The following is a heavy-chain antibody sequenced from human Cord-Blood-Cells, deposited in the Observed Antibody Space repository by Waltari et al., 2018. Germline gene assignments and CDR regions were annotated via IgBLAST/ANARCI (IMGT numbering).Heavy chain of an antibody. CDR2: INHSGST. CDR1: GGSFSGYY. Sequence: QLQLQQWGAGLLKPSETLSLTCAVYGGSFSGYYWSWIRQPPGKGLEWIGEINHSGSTNYNPSLKSRVTISVDTSKNQFSLKLSSVTAADTAVYYCARVFAMSYDSSGYYFDYWGQGTLVTVSS. CDR3: ARVFAMSYDSSGYYFDY. J-gene: IGHJ4*02. D-gene: IGHD3-22*01. V-gene: IGHV4-34*01.